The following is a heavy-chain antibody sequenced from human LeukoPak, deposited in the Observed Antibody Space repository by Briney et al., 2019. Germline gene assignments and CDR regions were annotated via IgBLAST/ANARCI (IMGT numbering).Heavy chain of an antibody. V-gene: IGHV4-38-2*02. Sequence: SETLSLTCTVSGYSISSGYYWGWIRQPPGKGLEWIGRIYHSGSTYYNPSLKSRVTISVDTSKNQFSLKLSSVTAADTAVYYCARQISVAGNYFDYWCRGTLVTVAS. CDR2: IYHSGST. CDR3: ARQISVAGNYFDY. D-gene: IGHD6-19*01. CDR1: GYSISSGYY. J-gene: IGHJ4*02.